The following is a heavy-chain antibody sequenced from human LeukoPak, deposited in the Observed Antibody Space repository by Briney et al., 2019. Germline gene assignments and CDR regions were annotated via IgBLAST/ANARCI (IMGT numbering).Heavy chain of an antibody. J-gene: IGHJ4*02. D-gene: IGHD2-15*01. CDR2: INAKSGGT. Sequence: ASVKVSCKASGYTFTGYFMHWVRQAPGQGLEWMGRINAKSGGTRYAQNFQGRVTMTRDMSISTAYMELANLKSDDTAVYYCARELPGIVLVVDATIQEDTYYFDSWGQGVPVTVSS. CDR3: ARELPGIVLVVDATIQEDTYYFDS. V-gene: IGHV1-2*06. CDR1: GYTFTGYF.